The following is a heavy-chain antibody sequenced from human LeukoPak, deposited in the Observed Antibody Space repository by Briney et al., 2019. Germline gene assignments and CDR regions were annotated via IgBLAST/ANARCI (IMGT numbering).Heavy chain of an antibody. V-gene: IGHV4-4*02. CDR2: ISLTGLT. CDR1: GGSISNTNW. D-gene: IGHD2-8*01. Sequence: PSETLSLTCGVSGGSISNTNWWSWVRQPPGQGLEWIGEISLTGLTHYNPSLESRVTVSLDKSKNQLSLNLTSVTAADTAVYYCSRENGAFSPFGYWGQGTLVTVSS. CDR3: SRENGAFSPFGY. J-gene: IGHJ4*02.